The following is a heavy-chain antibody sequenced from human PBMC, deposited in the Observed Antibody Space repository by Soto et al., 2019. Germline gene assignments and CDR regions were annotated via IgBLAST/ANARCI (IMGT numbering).Heavy chain of an antibody. D-gene: IGHD3-3*01. CDR1: GFTFSSYG. CDR2: ISYDGSNK. Sequence: GGSLRLSCAASGFTFSSYGMHWVRQAPGKGLEWLAVISYDGSNKYYADSVKGRFTISRDNSKNTLYLQMNSLRAEDTAVYYCAKAMGDFWSGYTIPGWYFDYWGQGTLVTVSS. J-gene: IGHJ4*02. V-gene: IGHV3-30*18. CDR3: AKAMGDFWSGYTIPGWYFDY.